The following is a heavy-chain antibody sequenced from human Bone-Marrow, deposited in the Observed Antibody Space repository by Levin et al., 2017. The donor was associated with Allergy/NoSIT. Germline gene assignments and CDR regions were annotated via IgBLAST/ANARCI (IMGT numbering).Heavy chain of an antibody. V-gene: IGHV3-9*01. CDR1: GFTFNDYA. J-gene: IGHJ6*02. CDR3: AKKGTYSSSVKGPIDV. Sequence: GGSLRLSCAASGFTFNDYAMHWVRQAPGKGLEWVSGISWNSVSIGYADSVKGRFTISRDNARNSLYLEMNSLRPEDTALYYCAKKGTYSSSVKGPIDVWGQGTTVTVSS. D-gene: IGHD3-22*01. CDR2: ISWNSVSI.